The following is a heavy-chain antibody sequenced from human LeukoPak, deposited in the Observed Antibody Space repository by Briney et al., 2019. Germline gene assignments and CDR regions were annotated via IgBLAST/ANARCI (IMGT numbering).Heavy chain of an antibody. CDR2: ISSSGSTI. J-gene: IGHJ6*02. Sequence: GGSLRLSCAASGFTFSDYYMSWIRQAPGKGLEWVSYISSSGSTIYYADFVKGRFTISRDNAKNSLYLQMNSLRAEDTAVYYCARSRVGITIFGVVNWRREGKIHGMDVWGQGTTVTVSS. V-gene: IGHV3-11*01. D-gene: IGHD3-3*01. CDR1: GFTFSDYY. CDR3: ARSRVGITIFGVVNWRREGKIHGMDV.